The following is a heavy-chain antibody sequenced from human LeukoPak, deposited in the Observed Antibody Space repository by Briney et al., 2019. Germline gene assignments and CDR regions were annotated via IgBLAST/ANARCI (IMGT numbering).Heavy chain of an antibody. V-gene: IGHV3-23*01. Sequence: GGSLRLSCAASGFTFSSYWMSWVCQAPGKGLEWVSSITGTGGDTNYADSVKGRVTISRANSKNTLYLQMNSLRAEDTATYYCAKGCANRVYYFDSWGQGTLVTVSS. J-gene: IGHJ4*02. CDR2: ITGTGGDT. D-gene: IGHD2/OR15-2a*01. CDR3: AKGCANRVYYFDS. CDR1: GFTFSSYW.